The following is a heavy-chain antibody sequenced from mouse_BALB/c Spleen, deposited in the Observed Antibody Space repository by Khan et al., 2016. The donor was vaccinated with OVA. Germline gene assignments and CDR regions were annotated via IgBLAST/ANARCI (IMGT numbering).Heavy chain of an antibody. CDR2: ISNRGSTT. V-gene: IGHV5-12*02. CDR3: AREGDDGGLAY. J-gene: IGHJ3*01. CDR1: GFTFSDYY. D-gene: IGHD2-3*01. Sequence: EVELVESGGGLVQPGGSLKLSCATSGFTFSDYYMYWVRQTPEKRLEWVAYISNRGSTTYYPDTLMGRFTISRDNAKNPLYLQMSRLKSEDTAIYYCAREGDDGGLAYWGQGTLVTVSA.